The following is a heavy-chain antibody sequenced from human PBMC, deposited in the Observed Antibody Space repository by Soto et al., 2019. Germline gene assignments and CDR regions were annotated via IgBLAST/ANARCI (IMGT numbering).Heavy chain of an antibody. J-gene: IGHJ4*02. CDR1: GYTFTSYG. D-gene: IGHD3-22*01. V-gene: IGHV1-18*01. Sequence: QVQLVQSGAEVKKPGASVKVSCKASGYTFTSYGISWVRQAPGQGLEWMGWISAYNGNTNYAQKLQGRGTRTTDTATRTAYMELRSLRSDATAVYYCARSPKSGYSRGDYWGQGTLVTVSS. CDR3: ARSPKSGYSRGDY. CDR2: ISAYNGNT.